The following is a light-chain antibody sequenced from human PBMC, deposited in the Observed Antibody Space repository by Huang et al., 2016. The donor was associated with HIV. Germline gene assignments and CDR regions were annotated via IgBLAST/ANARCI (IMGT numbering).Light chain of an antibody. Sequence: EIVLTQSPATLSLSPGERATVSCRASQSVSSYLAWYQQRPGQAPRLLIYDASNRATGIPARFSGSGSGTDFTLTISSLEPEDFAVYYCQQRSNWPPLTFGGGTKVGIK. CDR2: DAS. CDR1: QSVSSY. J-gene: IGKJ4*02. V-gene: IGKV3-11*01. CDR3: QQRSNWPPLT.